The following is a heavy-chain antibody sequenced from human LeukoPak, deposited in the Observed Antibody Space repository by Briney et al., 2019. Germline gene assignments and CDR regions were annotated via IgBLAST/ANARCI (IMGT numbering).Heavy chain of an antibody. CDR1: GFIFSSYW. CDR3: ARDRKCSSTSCYWFDP. V-gene: IGHV3-74*01. Sequence: GGSLRLSCAASGFIFSSYWMHWVRHAPGKGLAWVSRINTDGSSTSYADSVKGRFTISRDNAKNTLYLQMNSLRAEDTAVYYCARDRKCSSTSCYWFDPWGQGTLVTVSS. J-gene: IGHJ5*02. D-gene: IGHD2-2*01. CDR2: INTDGSST.